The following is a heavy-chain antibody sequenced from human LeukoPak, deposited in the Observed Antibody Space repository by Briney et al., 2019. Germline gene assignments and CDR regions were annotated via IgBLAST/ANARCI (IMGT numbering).Heavy chain of an antibody. D-gene: IGHD6-19*01. CDR3: ASHPGLSSGWYRKDY. CDR2: ISYDGSNK. J-gene: IGHJ4*02. Sequence: PGGSLRLSCAASGFTFSSYAMHWVRQAPGKGLEWVAVISYDGSNKYYADSVKGRFTISRDNSKNTLYLQMNSLRAEDTAVYYCASHPGLSSGWYRKDYWGQGTLVTVSS. V-gene: IGHV3-30*14. CDR1: GFTFSSYA.